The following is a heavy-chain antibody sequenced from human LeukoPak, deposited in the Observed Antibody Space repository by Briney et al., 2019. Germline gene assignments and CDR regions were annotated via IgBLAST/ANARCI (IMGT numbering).Heavy chain of an antibody. J-gene: IGHJ4*02. Sequence: GGSLRLSCAASGFTFSSYWMSWVRQAPGKGLEWVANIKQDGSEKYYVDSVKGRFTISRDNAKNSLYLQMNSLRAEDTAVYYCARELVNYGDYKSYFDHWGQGTLVTVSS. CDR2: IKQDGSEK. CDR3: ARELVNYGDYKSYFDH. CDR1: GFTFSSYW. V-gene: IGHV3-7*01. D-gene: IGHD4-17*01.